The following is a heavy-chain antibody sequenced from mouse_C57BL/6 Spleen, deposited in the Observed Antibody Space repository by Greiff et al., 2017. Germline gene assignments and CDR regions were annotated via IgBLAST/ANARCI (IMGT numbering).Heavy chain of an antibody. V-gene: IGHV3-6*01. CDR2: ISYDGSN. CDR3: AKGGITVDY. D-gene: IGHD2-4*01. CDR1: GYSITSGYY. J-gene: IGHJ2*01. Sequence: ESGPGLVKPSQSLSLTSSVTGYSITSGYYWNWIRQFPGNKLEWMGYISYDGSNNYNPSLKNRISITRDTSKNQFFLKLNSVTTEDTATYYCAKGGITVDYWGQGTTLTVSS.